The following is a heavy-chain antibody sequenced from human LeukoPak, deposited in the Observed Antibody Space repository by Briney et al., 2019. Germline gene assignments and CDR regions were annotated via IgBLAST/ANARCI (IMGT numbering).Heavy chain of an antibody. CDR3: TGNYYGSGSYADFDY. CDR2: IRSTANGYAT. V-gene: IGHV3-73*01. CDR1: GFTFSGSA. D-gene: IGHD3-10*01. Sequence: GGSLRLSCAASGFTFSGSALHWVRQASGKGLGWVGRIRSTANGYATAYAASVKGRFTISRDDSKNTAYLQMDSLKTEDTAVYYCTGNYYGSGSYADFDYWGQGTLVTVS. J-gene: IGHJ4*02.